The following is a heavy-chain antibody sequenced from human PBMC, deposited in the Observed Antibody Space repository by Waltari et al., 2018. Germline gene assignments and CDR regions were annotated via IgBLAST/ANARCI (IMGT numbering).Heavy chain of an antibody. J-gene: IGHJ4*02. D-gene: IGHD6-13*01. CDR3: ASSGSSWYMKTCFDY. Sequence: QVQLQQWGAGLLKPSETLSLTCAVYGGSFSGYYWSWIRQPPGKGLEWIGEINHSGSTNYNPSLKSRVTISVDTSKNQFSLKLSSVTAADTAVYYCASSGSSWYMKTCFDYWGQGTLVTVSS. V-gene: IGHV4-34*01. CDR2: INHSGST. CDR1: GGSFSGYY.